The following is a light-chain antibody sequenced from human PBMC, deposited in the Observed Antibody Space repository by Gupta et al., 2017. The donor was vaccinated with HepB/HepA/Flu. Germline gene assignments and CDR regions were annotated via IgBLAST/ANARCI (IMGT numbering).Light chain of an antibody. CDR1: QPVGNIY. CDR3: QQWANSGWT. CDR2: GAS. V-gene: IGKV3-20*01. Sequence: EIVLTQSPGTLSWSPGERATLSCRASQPVGNIYVAWYQQKPGQAPRLLIYGASSRAAGIPDRFSGSGSGTDFSLTINRLEPEDFAVYYCQQWANSGWTFGQGTKVEIK. J-gene: IGKJ1*01.